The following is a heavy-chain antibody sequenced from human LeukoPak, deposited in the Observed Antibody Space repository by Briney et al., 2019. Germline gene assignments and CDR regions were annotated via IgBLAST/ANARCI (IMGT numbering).Heavy chain of an antibody. CDR3: ARVPTMTTGSYYFDY. J-gene: IGHJ4*02. D-gene: IGHD4-11*01. V-gene: IGHV3-21*01. CDR1: GFTFSSYS. Sequence: PGGSLRLSCAASGFTFSSYSMNWVRQAPGKGLERVSSISSSSSYIYYADSVKGRFTISRDNAKNSLYLQMNSLRAEDTAVYYCARVPTMTTGSYYFDYWGQGTLVTVSS. CDR2: ISSSSSYI.